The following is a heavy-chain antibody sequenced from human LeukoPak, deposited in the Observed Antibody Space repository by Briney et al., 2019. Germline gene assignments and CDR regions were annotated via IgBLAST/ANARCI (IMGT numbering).Heavy chain of an antibody. J-gene: IGHJ4*02. CDR1: GFIFNNFG. CDR3: AQAWSLDY. CDR2: IRYDGSDK. Sequence: PGGSLRLSCAVSGFIFNNFGMHWVRQAPGKGLEWVAFIRYDGSDKYHADAVKGRFTISRDNSKNTLYLQMSSLRPEDTAVYYCAQAWSLDYWGQGTLVTVSS. D-gene: IGHD2-8*02. V-gene: IGHV3-30*02.